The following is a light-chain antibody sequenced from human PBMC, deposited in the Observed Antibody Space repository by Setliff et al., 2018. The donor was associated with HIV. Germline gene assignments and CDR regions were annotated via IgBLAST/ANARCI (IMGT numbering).Light chain of an antibody. J-gene: IGLJ1*01. V-gene: IGLV2-23*01. CDR1: SSDAGRYNL. CDR3: CSNTGSNTYV. CDR2: QAT. Sequence: QSVLTQPASVSGSPGQSITISCTGTSSDAGRYNLVSWYQQHPGKAPKLMIYQATKRPSGVSNRFSGSKSGNTASLTISGLQAEDEADYYCCSNTGSNTYVFGTGTKVTVL.